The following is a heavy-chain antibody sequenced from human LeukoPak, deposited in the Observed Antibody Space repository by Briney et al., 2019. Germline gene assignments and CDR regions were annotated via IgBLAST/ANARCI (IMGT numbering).Heavy chain of an antibody. V-gene: IGHV4-39*01. J-gene: IGHJ4*02. Sequence: SETLSLTCTVSGGSISSSSYYWGWIRQPPGKRLEWIGSIYYSGSTYYNPSLKSRVTISVDTSKNQFSLKLSSVTAADTAVYYCARPAHGGNSGDYWGQGALVTVSS. CDR1: GGSISSSSYY. CDR3: ARPAHGGNSGDY. D-gene: IGHD4-23*01. CDR2: IYYSGST.